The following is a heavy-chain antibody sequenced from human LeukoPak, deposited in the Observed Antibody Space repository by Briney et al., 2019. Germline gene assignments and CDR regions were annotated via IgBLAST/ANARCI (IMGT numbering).Heavy chain of an antibody. CDR1: GGTFSSYS. CDR2: IIPIFGTA. J-gene: IGHJ3*02. CDR3: ASSIMITFGGVIVRDGDAFDI. D-gene: IGHD3-16*02. Sequence: GASVKVSCKASGGTFSSYSISWVRQAPGQGLEWMGRIIPIFGTANYAQKFQGRVTITTDESTSTAYMELSSLRSEDTAVYYCASSIMITFGGVIVRDGDAFDIWGQGTMVTVSS. V-gene: IGHV1-69*05.